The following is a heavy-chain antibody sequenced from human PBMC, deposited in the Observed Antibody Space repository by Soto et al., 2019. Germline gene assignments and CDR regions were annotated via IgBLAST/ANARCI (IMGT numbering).Heavy chain of an antibody. J-gene: IGHJ4*02. Sequence: SETLSLTCTVSGGSISSYYWSWIRQPPGKGLEWIGYIYYSGSTNYNPSLKSRVTISVDTSKNQFSLKLSSVTAADTAVYYCAAVSYSGAIDYWGQGTLVTVSS. V-gene: IGHV4-59*01. CDR3: AAVSYSGAIDY. CDR2: IYYSGST. D-gene: IGHD6-19*01. CDR1: GGSISSYY.